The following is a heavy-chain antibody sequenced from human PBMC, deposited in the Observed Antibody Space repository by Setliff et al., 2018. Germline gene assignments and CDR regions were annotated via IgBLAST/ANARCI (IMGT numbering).Heavy chain of an antibody. Sequence: NPGGSLRLSCAASGFTFSDYYMNWIRQAPGKGLEWVSYISAGGSRLDYADSVKGRFTISRDNAKNSLYLHMNSLRAEDTAVYYCASHYFDRGPFDYWGQGTLVTVSS. CDR2: ISAGGSRL. D-gene: IGHD3-22*01. CDR1: GFTFSDYY. J-gene: IGHJ4*02. V-gene: IGHV3-11*01. CDR3: ASHYFDRGPFDY.